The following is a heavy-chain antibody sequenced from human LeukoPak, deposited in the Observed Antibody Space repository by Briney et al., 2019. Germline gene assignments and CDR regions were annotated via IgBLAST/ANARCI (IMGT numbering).Heavy chain of an antibody. CDR3: ARSSIIAAAGPYYFDY. CDR2: IVVGSGNT. D-gene: IGHD6-13*01. Sequence: SVKVSCKASGFTFTSSAMQWVRQARGQRLEWIGWIVVGSGNTNYAQKFQERVTITRDMSTSTAYMELSSLRSEDTAVYYCARSSIIAAAGPYYFDYWGQGTLVTVSS. V-gene: IGHV1-58*02. CDR1: GFTFTSSA. J-gene: IGHJ4*02.